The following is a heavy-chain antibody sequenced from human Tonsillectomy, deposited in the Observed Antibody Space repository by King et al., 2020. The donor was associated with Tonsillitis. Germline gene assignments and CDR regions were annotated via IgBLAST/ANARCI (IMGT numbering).Heavy chain of an antibody. CDR1: GFTVSSNY. J-gene: IGHJ4*02. V-gene: IGHV3-53*01. D-gene: IGHD6-13*01. CDR3: ARDGSGIAAAGYVDY. Sequence: VQLVESGGGLIQPGGSLRLSCAASGFTVSSNYMSWVRQAPGKGLEWVSVIYSGGSTYYADSVKGRFTISRDNSKNTLYLQMNSLRAEDTAVYYCARDGSGIAAAGYVDYWGQGTLVTVSA. CDR2: IYSGGST.